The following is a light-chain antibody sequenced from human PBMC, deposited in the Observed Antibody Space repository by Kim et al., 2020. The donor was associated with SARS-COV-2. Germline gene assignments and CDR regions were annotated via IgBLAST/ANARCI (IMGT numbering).Light chain of an antibody. V-gene: IGKV3D-20*01. CDR3: QQYGNGPVT. J-gene: IGKJ4*01. Sequence: LSPGKRATLSCEASQSVSSTYLAWDQQKPGLAPRLRNYDAYSTATGTPARFSGSGSGTDFNLTISRLDPEDFAGYYCQQYGNGPVTFGGGTKLEI. CDR1: QSVSSTY. CDR2: DAY.